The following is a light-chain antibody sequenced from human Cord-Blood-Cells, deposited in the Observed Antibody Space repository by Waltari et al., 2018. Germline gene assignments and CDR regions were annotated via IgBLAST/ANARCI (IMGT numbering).Light chain of an antibody. J-gene: IGKJ2*03. CDR1: QSLLHSNGYNY. CDR3: MQALQTPPYS. CDR2: LGS. Sequence: DIGTTQSPLFLPVHPGEPASIACRSSQSLLHSNGYNYLDWYLQKPGQSPQLLIYLGSNRASGVPDRFSGSGSGTDFTLKISRVEAEDVGVYYCMQALQTPPYSFGQGTKLEIK. V-gene: IGKV2-28*01.